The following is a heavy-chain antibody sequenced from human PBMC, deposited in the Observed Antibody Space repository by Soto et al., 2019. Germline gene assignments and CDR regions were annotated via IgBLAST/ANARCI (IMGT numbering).Heavy chain of an antibody. CDR3: ARYCSRTSCFDAFYI. CDR1: GFTFSSYG. V-gene: IGHV3-33*01. CDR2: IWYDGSNK. D-gene: IGHD2-2*01. Sequence: QVQLVESGGGVVQPGRSLRLSCAASGFTFSSYGMHWVRQAPGKGLEWVAVIWYDGSNKYYADSVKGRFTISRDNSKKELYLQMNSLRAEDKAVYYCARYCSRTSCFDAFYIWGQGTMVTVSS. J-gene: IGHJ3*02.